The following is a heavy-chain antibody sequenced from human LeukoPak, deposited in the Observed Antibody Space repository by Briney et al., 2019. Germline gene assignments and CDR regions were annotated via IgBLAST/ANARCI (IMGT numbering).Heavy chain of an antibody. CDR3: ARFPQGGSSYGPLDV. CDR1: GGSISSFY. Sequence: PSETLSLTCTVSGGSISSFYWSWIRQPPGKGLEWIGYIYYSGSTNYNPSLKSRVTISVDTSKNQFSLKLISVTAADTAVYYCARFPQGGSSYGPLDVWGQGTTVTVSS. J-gene: IGHJ6*02. D-gene: IGHD5-18*01. V-gene: IGHV4-59*08. CDR2: IYYSGST.